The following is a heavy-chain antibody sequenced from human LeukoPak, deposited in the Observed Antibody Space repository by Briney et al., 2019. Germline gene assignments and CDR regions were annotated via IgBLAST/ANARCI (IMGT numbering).Heavy chain of an antibody. J-gene: IGHJ4*02. D-gene: IGHD3-16*01. CDR1: GYSFTSYW. V-gene: IGHV5-51*01. CDR2: IYPGDSDN. CDR3: ARFLGFPVYYFDY. Sequence: GESLKISRKSSGYSFTSYWIGWVRQMPGKGLEWMEIIYPGDSDNSFSPSFQGPVTISADKSISTAYLQWSSLKASDTAMYYCARFLGFPVYYFDYWGQGTLVTV.